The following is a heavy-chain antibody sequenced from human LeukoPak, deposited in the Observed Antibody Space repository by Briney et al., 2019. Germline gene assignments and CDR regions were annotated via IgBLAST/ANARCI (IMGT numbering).Heavy chain of an antibody. V-gene: IGHV3-66*01. J-gene: IGHJ4*02. Sequence: GRSLRLSCAASGFTVSSNYMSWVRQAPGKGLEWVSVIYSGVSTYYADSVKGRFTISRDNSKNTQYLQMNSLRAEDTAVYYCARVPSVFSGYIAAAGTADYWGQGTLVTVSS. CDR3: ARVPSVFSGYIAAAGTADY. CDR2: IYSGVST. CDR1: GFTVSSNY. D-gene: IGHD6-13*01.